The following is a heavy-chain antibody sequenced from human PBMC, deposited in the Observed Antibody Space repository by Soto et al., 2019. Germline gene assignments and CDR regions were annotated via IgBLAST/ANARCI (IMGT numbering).Heavy chain of an antibody. D-gene: IGHD3-16*01. CDR3: VRIRYQLPSSVLWLDP. CDR2: INHVGGT. J-gene: IGHJ5*02. CDR1: GGFLSESY. Sequence: PSETLSLTCAVYGGFLSESYWTWIRQPPGKGLEWIREINHVGGTNYNPSLKSRVTMPVDTSQNQFSLRLISVTAADTAMYFCVRIRYQLPSSVLWLDPWGQGTPVTVSS. V-gene: IGHV4-34*01.